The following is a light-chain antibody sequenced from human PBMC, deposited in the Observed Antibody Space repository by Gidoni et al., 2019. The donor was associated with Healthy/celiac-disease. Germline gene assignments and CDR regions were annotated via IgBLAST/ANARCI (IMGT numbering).Light chain of an antibody. CDR1: SSNSGSNT. CDR3: AACDDSLNGPV. CDR2: SNN. J-gene: IGLJ3*02. Sequence: QSVLTQPPSASGTPGKRVTISCSGSSSNSGSNTVIWYQQLPGTAPKLLIYSNNQRPSGVPDRFSGSKSGTSASLAISGLQSEDEADYYCAACDDSLNGPVFGGGTKLTVL. V-gene: IGLV1-44*01.